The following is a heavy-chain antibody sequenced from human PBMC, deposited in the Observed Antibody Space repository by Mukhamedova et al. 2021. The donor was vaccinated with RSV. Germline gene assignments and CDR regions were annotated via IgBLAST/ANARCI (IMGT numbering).Heavy chain of an antibody. Sequence: GLEWVSVIYSGGSTYYADSVKGRFTISRDNSKNTLYLQMNSLRAEDTAVYYCARGGRHYDILTGYYRPHYYYGMDVWGQGTTVTVS. CDR2: IYSGGST. J-gene: IGHJ6*02. V-gene: IGHV3-53*01. CDR3: ARGGRHYDILTGYYRPHYYYGMDV. D-gene: IGHD3-9*01.